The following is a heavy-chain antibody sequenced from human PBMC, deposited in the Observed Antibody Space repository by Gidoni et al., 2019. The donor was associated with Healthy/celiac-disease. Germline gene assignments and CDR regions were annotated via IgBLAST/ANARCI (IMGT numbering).Heavy chain of an antibody. CDR3: ARADRADAFDI. V-gene: IGHV3-30*04. CDR1: GSTFSSYA. D-gene: IGHD3-22*01. J-gene: IGHJ3*02. CDR2: ISYDGSNK. Sequence: QVQLVESGGGGVQHGRYLRLSCADAGSTFSSYAMHWVRQAPGKGLGWVAVISYDGSNKYYADSVKGRFTISRDNSKNTLYLQMNSLRAEDTAVYYCARADRADAFDIWGQGTMVTVSS.